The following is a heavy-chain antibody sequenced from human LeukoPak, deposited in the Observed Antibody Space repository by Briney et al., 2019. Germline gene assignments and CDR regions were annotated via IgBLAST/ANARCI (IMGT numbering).Heavy chain of an antibody. Sequence: GGSLRLSCAASGFTFSSYAMSWVRQAPGKGMEWVSAISGSGGSTYYADSVKGRFTISRDNTKNTLYLQMNSLRAEDTAVYYCAKDLAIDYGDYFDYWGQGTLVTVSS. CDR2: ISGSGGST. V-gene: IGHV3-23*01. J-gene: IGHJ4*02. D-gene: IGHD4-17*01. CDR1: GFTFSSYA. CDR3: AKDLAIDYGDYFDY.